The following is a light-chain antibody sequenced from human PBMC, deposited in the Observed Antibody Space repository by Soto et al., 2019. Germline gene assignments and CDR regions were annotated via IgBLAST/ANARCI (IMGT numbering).Light chain of an antibody. Sequence: DIVMTQSPDSLAVSLGERATINCKSSQSVLYSSNTKNYLAWYQQKPGQPPKLLIYWASTRESGVPDRFSGSGSGTDFTLTISSLQAEDVAVYYCQQYYSTPYPFGQGTKLEIK. V-gene: IGKV4-1*01. CDR2: WAS. CDR3: QQYYSTPYP. J-gene: IGKJ2*01. CDR1: QSVLYSSNTKNY.